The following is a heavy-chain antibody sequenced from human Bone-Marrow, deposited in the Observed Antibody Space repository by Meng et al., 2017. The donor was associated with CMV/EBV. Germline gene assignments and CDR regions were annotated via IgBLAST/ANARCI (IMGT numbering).Heavy chain of an antibody. CDR2: INNKAST. D-gene: IGHD2/OR15-2a*01. J-gene: IGHJ6*02. V-gene: IGHV4-34*01. Sequence: GSLRLSCAVYGDSFSNYCWNWVRQPPGKGLEWIGEINNKASTNYNPSLKSRVTMSVDTSKNQFSLKLTYVTAADTAVYYCARSNYCNTIPCSLLRADYYYGLDVWGQGTTVTVSS. CDR3: ARSNYCNTIPCSLLRADYYYGLDV. CDR1: GDSFSNYC.